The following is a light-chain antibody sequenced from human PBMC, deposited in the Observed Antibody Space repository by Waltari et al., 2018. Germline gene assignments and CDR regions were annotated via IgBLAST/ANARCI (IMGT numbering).Light chain of an antibody. J-gene: IGKJ2*03. Sequence: DAVMTQSPLSLPVTLGQPASISCRSSQSLVYSDGNTYLTWFHERPGQSPRRLIDRVAKRDSGVPDGLSGSGSGTDFTLKISRVEAEDVGVYYCMQATHWPYSFGQGTKLEIK. CDR1: QSLVYSDGNTY. CDR3: MQATHWPYS. V-gene: IGKV2-30*01. CDR2: RVA.